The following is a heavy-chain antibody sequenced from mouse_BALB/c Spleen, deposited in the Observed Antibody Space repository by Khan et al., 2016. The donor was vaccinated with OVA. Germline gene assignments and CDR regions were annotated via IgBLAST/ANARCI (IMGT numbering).Heavy chain of an antibody. CDR2: INTYTGEP. CDR1: GYTFTNYG. J-gene: IGHJ1*01. Sequence: QIQLVQSGPELKKPGETVKISCKASGYTFTNYGMTWVKQAPGKGLKWMGWINTYTGEPTYADDFKGRFAFSLETSTTTASLQINNLKNEDTATXFCARVGNYWYFDVWCAGTTVTVSS. V-gene: IGHV9-3-1*01. D-gene: IGHD2-1*01. CDR3: ARVGNYWYFDV.